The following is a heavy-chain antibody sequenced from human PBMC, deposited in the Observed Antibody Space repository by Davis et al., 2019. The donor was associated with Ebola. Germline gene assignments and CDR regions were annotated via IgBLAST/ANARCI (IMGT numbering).Heavy chain of an antibody. D-gene: IGHD6-13*01. V-gene: IGHV5-51*01. J-gene: IGHJ6*02. CDR1: GYSFINYW. CDR2: IYSGDSDT. Sequence: GESLKTPCKGSGYSFINYWIAWVRQMPGKGPVWMGIIYSGDSDTRYSPSFEGQVTISVDKSISTAYLQWSSLKASDTAMYYCARLSSSSWFYGMDVWGQGTTVTVS. CDR3: ARLSSSSWFYGMDV.